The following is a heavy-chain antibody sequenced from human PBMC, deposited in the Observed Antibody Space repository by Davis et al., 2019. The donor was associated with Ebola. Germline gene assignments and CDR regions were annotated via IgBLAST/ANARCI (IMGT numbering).Heavy chain of an antibody. V-gene: IGHV3-23*01. CDR1: GFTFSDYG. CDR3: ATQLWDTDY. Sequence: GESLKISCTGSGFTFSDYGMSWVRQAPGQGLDWASSIKNTGENTHYADSVRGRFTISRDNSRNTVFLQMDRLRADDTAVYFCATQLWDTDYWGQGARVTVSS. J-gene: IGHJ4*02. CDR2: IKNTGENT. D-gene: IGHD3-10*01.